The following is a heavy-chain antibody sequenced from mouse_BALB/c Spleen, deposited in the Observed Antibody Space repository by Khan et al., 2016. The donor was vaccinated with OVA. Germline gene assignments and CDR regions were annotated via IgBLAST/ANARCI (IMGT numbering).Heavy chain of an antibody. CDR2: ISYSGST. J-gene: IGHJ2*01. D-gene: IGHD1-2*01. Sequence: EVQLQESGPGLVKPSQSLSLTCTVTGYSITSGYGWNWIRQFPGNKPEWMGYISYSGSTNYNPSLKSRISITRDTSKNQFFLQLNSVTTEDTAAYYCARTARIKYWGQGTTLTVSS. V-gene: IGHV3-2*02. CDR3: ARTARIKY. CDR1: GYSITSGYG.